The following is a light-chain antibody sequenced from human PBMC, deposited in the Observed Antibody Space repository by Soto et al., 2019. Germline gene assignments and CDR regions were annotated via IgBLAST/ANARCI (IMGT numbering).Light chain of an antibody. CDR3: QQYNTLNT. Sequence: EIAMTQSPATLSVPPGQRATLSCRASQNVNSNLAWYQQKPGHAPSLLMYNVSTRATVFPARFSGSGSGTEFTLTISSLQSEDSAIYYCQQYNTLNTFGQGTKLEIK. CDR2: NVS. V-gene: IGKV3-15*01. CDR1: QNVNSN. J-gene: IGKJ2*01.